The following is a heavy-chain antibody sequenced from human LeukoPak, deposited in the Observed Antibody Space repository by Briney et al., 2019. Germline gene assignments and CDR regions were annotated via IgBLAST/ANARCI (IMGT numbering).Heavy chain of an antibody. Sequence: PGGTLRLSCAASGFTFSSYGMSWVRQAPGKGLEWVSYISSSSSTIYYADSVKGRFTISRDNAKNSLYLQMNSLRAEDTAVYYCASPYYYDSSGYFFDYWGQGTLVTVSS. V-gene: IGHV3-48*01. J-gene: IGHJ4*02. CDR3: ASPYYYDSSGYFFDY. CDR1: GFTFSSYG. CDR2: ISSSSSTI. D-gene: IGHD3-22*01.